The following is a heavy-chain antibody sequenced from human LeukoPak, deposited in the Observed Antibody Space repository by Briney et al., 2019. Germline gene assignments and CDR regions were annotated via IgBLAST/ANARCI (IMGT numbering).Heavy chain of an antibody. Sequence: GGSLRLSCAASGFTFDDYTMHWVRQAPGKGLEWVSLISWDGGSTYYADSVKGRFTISRDNSKNSLYLQMNSLRTEDTALYYCAKDLAAAGTVDAFDIWGQGTMVTVSS. V-gene: IGHV3-43*01. J-gene: IGHJ3*02. D-gene: IGHD6-13*01. CDR3: AKDLAAAGTVDAFDI. CDR1: GFTFDDYT. CDR2: ISWDGGST.